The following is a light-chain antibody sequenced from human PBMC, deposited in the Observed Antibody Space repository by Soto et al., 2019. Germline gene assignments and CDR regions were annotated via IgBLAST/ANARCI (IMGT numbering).Light chain of an antibody. V-gene: IGKV1-39*01. CDR1: QSISTS. Sequence: DIQMTQSPSSLSASVGDRVTITCRASQSISTSLNWYHQKPGKDPDLLIYGASSLQSGVTSRFTGSGSGTDFTLTITDLQPEDFATYYCQQNYSIPITFGHGTRLEIK. J-gene: IGKJ5*01. CDR2: GAS. CDR3: QQNYSIPIT.